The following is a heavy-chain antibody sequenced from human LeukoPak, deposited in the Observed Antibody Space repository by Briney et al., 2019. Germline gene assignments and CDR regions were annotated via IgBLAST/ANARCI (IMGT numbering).Heavy chain of an antibody. D-gene: IGHD3-10*01. CDR2: INPNSGGT. J-gene: IGHJ4*02. Sequence: ASVKVSCTASGYTFTGYYMHWVRQAPGQGLEWMGWINPNSGGTNYAQKFQGRVTMTRDTSISTAYMELSRLRSDDTAVYYCARLYYYGSGSYQTVFDYWGQGTLVTVSS. V-gene: IGHV1-2*02. CDR3: ARLYYYGSGSYQTVFDY. CDR1: GYTFTGYY.